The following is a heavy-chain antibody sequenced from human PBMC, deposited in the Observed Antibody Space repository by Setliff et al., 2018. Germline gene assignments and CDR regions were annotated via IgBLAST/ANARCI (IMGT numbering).Heavy chain of an antibody. Sequence: SETLSLTCTVSGGSIRSYYWNWIRQPPGKGLEWIGYIYHSGDARYNLSLKSRVTISVDTSKNQFSLKLSSVTAADTAVYYCARHEEGYCDGGSCLYYFDYWGQGTLVTVSS. V-gene: IGHV4-59*08. CDR1: GGSIRSYY. D-gene: IGHD2-15*01. CDR2: IYHSGDA. J-gene: IGHJ4*02. CDR3: ARHEEGYCDGGSCLYYFDY.